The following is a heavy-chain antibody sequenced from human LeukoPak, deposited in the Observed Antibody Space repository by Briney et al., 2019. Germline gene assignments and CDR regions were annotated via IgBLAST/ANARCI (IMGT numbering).Heavy chain of an antibody. CDR1: GFTFSSYA. D-gene: IGHD6-19*01. V-gene: IGHV3-23*01. J-gene: IGHJ4*02. Sequence: PGGSLRLSCAASGFTFSSYAMSWVRQAPGKGLEWVSGISGSGGTTYYADSVKGRFTISRDNSKNTLYLQMNSLRAEDTAVYHCAKWGRIAVAGIGDYWGQGTLVTVSS. CDR2: ISGSGGTT. CDR3: AKWGRIAVAGIGDY.